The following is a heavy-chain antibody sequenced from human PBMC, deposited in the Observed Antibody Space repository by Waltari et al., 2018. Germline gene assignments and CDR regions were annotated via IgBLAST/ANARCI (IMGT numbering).Heavy chain of an antibody. Sequence: EVQLLESGGGLVQPGGSLRLSCAASGFGFGGFAMNWVRQAPGKGLEWVSGVSGSGATTYYADSVRGRFTVSRDNNRNTMYLQMNSLRAEDTAVYYCAKAFRGYSGSYFDIWGRGTLVAVSA. V-gene: IGHV3-23*01. D-gene: IGHD5-12*01. CDR2: VSGSGATT. J-gene: IGHJ4*02. CDR1: GFGFGGFA. CDR3: AKAFRGYSGSYFDI.